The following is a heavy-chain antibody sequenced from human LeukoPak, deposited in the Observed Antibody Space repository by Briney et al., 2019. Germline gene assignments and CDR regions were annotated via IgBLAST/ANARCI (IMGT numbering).Heavy chain of an antibody. V-gene: IGHV1-2*02. CDR3: ARVLVPAAIYLHNWFDP. D-gene: IGHD2-2*01. CDR2: INPNSGGT. Sequence: ASVKVSCKASGYTFTGYYMHWVRQAPGQGLEWMGWINPNSGGTNYARKFQGRVTMTRDTSISTAYMELSRLRSDDTAVYYCARVLVPAAIYLHNWFDPWGQGTLVTVSS. CDR1: GYTFTGYY. J-gene: IGHJ5*02.